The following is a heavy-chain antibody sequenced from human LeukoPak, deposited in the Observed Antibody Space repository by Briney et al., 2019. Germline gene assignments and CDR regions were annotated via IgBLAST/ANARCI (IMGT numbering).Heavy chain of an antibody. CDR2: INHSGST. J-gene: IGHJ4*02. D-gene: IGHD2-8*01. V-gene: IGHV4-39*07. Sequence: SETLSLTCIVSGGSISSSSYYWGWIRQPPGKGLEWIGEINHSGSTNYNPSLKSRVTISLDTSKNQFSLKLSSVTAADTAVYYCATENGFNDYWGQGTLVTVSS. CDR3: ATENGFNDY. CDR1: GGSISSSSYY.